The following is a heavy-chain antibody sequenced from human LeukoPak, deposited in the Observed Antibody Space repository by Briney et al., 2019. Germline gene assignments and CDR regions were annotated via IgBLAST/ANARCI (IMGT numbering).Heavy chain of an antibody. CDR1: GFTFSSYA. Sequence: GRSLRLSCAASGFTFSSYAMHWVRQAPGKGLEWVAVISYDGSNKYYADSVKGRFTISRDNSKNSLYLQMNSLRAEDTAVYYCARWDSSSWTYYYYYYMDVWGKGTTVTVSS. V-gene: IGHV3-30-3*01. J-gene: IGHJ6*03. CDR3: ARWDSSSWTYYYYYYMDV. CDR2: ISYDGSNK. D-gene: IGHD6-13*01.